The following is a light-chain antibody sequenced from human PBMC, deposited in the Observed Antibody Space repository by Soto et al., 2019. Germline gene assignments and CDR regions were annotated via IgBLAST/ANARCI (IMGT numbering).Light chain of an antibody. Sequence: QSVLTQSPSASASLGASVKLTCALSSGHSSNAIAWHQQRPEKGPRYLMNLNSDGSHSKGDGIPDRFSGSSSGAERYLTISSLQSEDEADYYCQTWGTGIVVFGGGTKLTVL. CDR3: QTWGTGIVV. J-gene: IGLJ2*01. CDR2: LNSDGSH. CDR1: SGHSSNA. V-gene: IGLV4-69*01.